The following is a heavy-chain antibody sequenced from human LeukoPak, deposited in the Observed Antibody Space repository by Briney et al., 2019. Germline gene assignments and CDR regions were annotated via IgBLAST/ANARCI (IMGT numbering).Heavy chain of an antibody. CDR2: IYYSGST. D-gene: IGHD3-22*01. J-gene: IGHJ5*02. V-gene: IGHV4-39*01. CDR3: ARFWKYYYDSSGYTP. Sequence: SETLSLTCTVSGGSISITNYYWGWIRQPPGKGLEWIGNIYYSGSTYYNPSLKSRVTISVDTSKNQFSLKLSSVTAADTAVYYCARFWKYYYDSSGYTPWGQGTLVTVSS. CDR1: GGSISITNYY.